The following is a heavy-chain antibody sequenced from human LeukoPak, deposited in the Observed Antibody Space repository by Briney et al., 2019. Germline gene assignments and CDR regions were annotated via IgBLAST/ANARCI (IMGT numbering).Heavy chain of an antibody. V-gene: IGHV4-38-2*02. CDR1: GYSISSGYY. Sequence: ASETLSLTCTVSGYSISSGYYWGWIRQPPGKGLEWIGSIYHSGSTYYNPSLKSRVTIPVDTSKNQFSLKLSSVTAADTAVYYCARGANYWGQGTLVTVSS. CDR3: ARGANY. CDR2: IYHSGST. J-gene: IGHJ4*02.